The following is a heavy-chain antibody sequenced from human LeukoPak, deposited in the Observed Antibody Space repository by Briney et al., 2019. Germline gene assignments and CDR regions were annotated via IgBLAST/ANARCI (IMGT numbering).Heavy chain of an antibody. CDR3: ARDLVVRGVRGFDYNYYYMGV. D-gene: IGHD3-10*01. CDR2: ISSSSSYT. V-gene: IGHV3-21*01. J-gene: IGHJ6*03. Sequence: AGSLRLSCAASGFTFSSYSKNWVRQAPGKGLEWFSSISSSSSYTYYADSVKGRFTISRGNARNSLYLQMNSLRAEDTAVYYCARDLVVRGVRGFDYNYYYMGVWGKGTTVTVSS. CDR1: GFTFSSYS.